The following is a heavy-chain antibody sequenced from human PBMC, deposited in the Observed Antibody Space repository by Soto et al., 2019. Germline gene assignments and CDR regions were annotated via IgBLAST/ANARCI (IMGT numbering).Heavy chain of an antibody. CDR3: ASHTRYDFWSGYYRGYYYYGMDV. J-gene: IGHJ6*02. V-gene: IGHV4-39*01. D-gene: IGHD3-3*01. CDR1: WLPLTSGRHY. CDR2: IYYSGST. Sequence: LSGTLDLTFTISWLPLTSGRHYLGWIRHPQGKGLEWIGSIYYSGSTYYNPSLKSRVTISVDTSKNQFSLKLSSVTAADTAVYYCASHTRYDFWSGYYRGYYYYGMDVWGQGTTVT.